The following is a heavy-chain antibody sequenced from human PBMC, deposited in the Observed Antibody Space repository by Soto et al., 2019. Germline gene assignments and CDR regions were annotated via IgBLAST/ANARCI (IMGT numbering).Heavy chain of an antibody. Sequence: QVQLVQSGAEVKKPGASVKVSCKASGYTFTSYDINWVRQATGQGLEWMGWMNPNSGKTGYAQKFQGRVTMTRNISISIAYLEMISLRSEDTAVHYCASLYSSGWSKDWGQGTLVTVSS. D-gene: IGHD6-19*01. CDR1: GYTFTSYD. J-gene: IGHJ1*01. CDR3: ASLYSSGWSKD. CDR2: MNPNSGKT. V-gene: IGHV1-8*01.